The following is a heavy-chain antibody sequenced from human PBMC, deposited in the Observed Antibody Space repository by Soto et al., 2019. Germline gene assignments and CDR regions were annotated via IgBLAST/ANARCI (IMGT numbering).Heavy chain of an antibody. Sequence: QSPTLSLPCAISGDRVSSNSAAWNWIRQSPSRGLEWLGRTYYRSKWYNDYAVSVKSRITINPDTSKNQFSLQLNSVTPEDTAVYYCARVSSWYRRSLDYWGQGTLVTVSS. CDR1: GDRVSSNSAA. V-gene: IGHV6-1*01. CDR3: ARVSSWYRRSLDY. CDR2: TYYRSKWYN. J-gene: IGHJ4*02. D-gene: IGHD6-13*01.